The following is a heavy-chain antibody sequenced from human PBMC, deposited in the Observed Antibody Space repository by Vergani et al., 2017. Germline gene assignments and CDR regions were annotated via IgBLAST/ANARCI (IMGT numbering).Heavy chain of an antibody. CDR2: VSFRGDT. CDR1: GASVNSYY. CDR3: ARTESFILRYFHWAL. Sequence: QVKLQESGPGLVKPSETLSLTCTVSGASVNSYYWSWIRQPPGKGLEWMGYVSFRGDTLYDPSVKGRMTISLNTSSNQFSLKLTSVTAADTAIYFCARTESFILRYFHWALWGQGTLVTVSS. J-gene: IGHJ4*02. D-gene: IGHD3-9*01. V-gene: IGHV4-59*08.